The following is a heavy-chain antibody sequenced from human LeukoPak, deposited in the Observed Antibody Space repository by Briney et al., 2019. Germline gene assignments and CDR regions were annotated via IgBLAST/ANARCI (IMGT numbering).Heavy chain of an antibody. CDR2: FDPEDGET. CDR1: GYTLTELS. CDR3: ARDLRAIAARRPRGPFDY. Sequence: ASVKVSCKVSGYTLTELSMHWVRQAPGKGLEWMGGFDPEDGETIYAQKFQGRVTMTEDTSTDTAYMELSSLRSEDTAVYYCARDLRAIAARRPRGPFDYWGQGTLVTVSS. J-gene: IGHJ4*02. V-gene: IGHV1-24*01. D-gene: IGHD6-6*01.